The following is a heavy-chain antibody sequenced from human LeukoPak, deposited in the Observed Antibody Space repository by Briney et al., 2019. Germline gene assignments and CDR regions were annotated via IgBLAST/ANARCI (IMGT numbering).Heavy chain of an antibody. Sequence: GGSLRLSCAASGFTFSSYWMHWVRQAPGKGLVWVSRINSDGSSTSYADPVKGRFTISRDNAKNTLYLQMNSLRAEDTAVYYCAREDYGDYFDYWGQGTLVTVSS. J-gene: IGHJ4*02. CDR1: GFTFSSYW. CDR3: AREDYGDYFDY. D-gene: IGHD4-17*01. V-gene: IGHV3-74*01. CDR2: INSDGSST.